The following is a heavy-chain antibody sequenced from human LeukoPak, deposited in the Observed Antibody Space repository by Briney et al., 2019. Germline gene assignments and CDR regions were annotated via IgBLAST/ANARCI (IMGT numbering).Heavy chain of an antibody. CDR3: ARAVDSYGSDY. J-gene: IGHJ4*02. D-gene: IGHD5-18*01. Sequence: GGSLRLSCAASGFTFSSYSMNWVRQAPGKRLEWVSSISSSSSYIYYADSVKGRSTISRDNAKNSLYLQMNSLRAEDTAVYYCARAVDSYGSDYWGQGTLVTVSS. CDR2: ISSSSSYI. V-gene: IGHV3-21*01. CDR1: GFTFSSYS.